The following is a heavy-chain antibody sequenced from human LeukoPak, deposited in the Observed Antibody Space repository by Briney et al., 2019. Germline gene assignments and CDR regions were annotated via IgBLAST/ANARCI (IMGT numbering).Heavy chain of an antibody. CDR3: ARFLVVGATKAEYFQH. CDR2: IYYSGST. Sequence: SETLSLTCTVSGGSISSGGYYWSWIRQHPGKGLEWIGYIYYSGSTYYNPSLKSRVTISVDTSKNQFSLKLSSVTAADTAVYYCARFLVVGATKAEYFQHWGQGTLVTVSS. D-gene: IGHD1-26*01. V-gene: IGHV4-31*03. J-gene: IGHJ1*01. CDR1: GGSISSGGYY.